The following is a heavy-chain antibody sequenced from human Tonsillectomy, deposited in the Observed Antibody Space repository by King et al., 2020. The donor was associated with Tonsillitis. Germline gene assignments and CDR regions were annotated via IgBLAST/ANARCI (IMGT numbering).Heavy chain of an antibody. Sequence: QLQESGSGLVKPSQTLSLTCAVSGGSVSSGGYSWNWNRQAPGQGLEWIGYMYHSGSTYYNPSLQSRVTMSVDGSKNQFSLNLSSATAADTAVYYCARGGSGWPQAFDYWGQGTLVTVSS. D-gene: IGHD6-19*01. CDR1: GGSVSSGGYS. CDR3: ARGGSGWPQAFDY. J-gene: IGHJ4*02. CDR2: MYHSGST. V-gene: IGHV4-30-2*01.